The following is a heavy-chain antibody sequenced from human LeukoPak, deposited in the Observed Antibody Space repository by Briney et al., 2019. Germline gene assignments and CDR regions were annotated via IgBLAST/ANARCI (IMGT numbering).Heavy chain of an antibody. Sequence: ASAKVSCKASGYTFTSYYMHWVRQAPGQGLEWMGIINPSSGSTSYAQNFQRRVTMTRDTSSSTVYMELSSLRSEDTAVYYCARGYTYGDYWGQGTLVTVSS. CDR1: GYTFTSYY. CDR3: ARGYTYGDY. CDR2: INPSSGST. J-gene: IGHJ4*02. D-gene: IGHD5-18*01. V-gene: IGHV1-46*01.